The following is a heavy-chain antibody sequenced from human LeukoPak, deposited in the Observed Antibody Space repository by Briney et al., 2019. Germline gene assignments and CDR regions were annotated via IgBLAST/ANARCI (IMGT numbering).Heavy chain of an antibody. J-gene: IGHJ4*02. D-gene: IGHD2-15*01. V-gene: IGHV4-39*01. CDR3: ARRRGSGIDY. CDR2: VYYSGYT. CDR1: GGSISSSSYY. Sequence: SETLSLTCTVSGGSISSSSYYWGWIRQPPGKGLEWVGSVYYSGYTYYNPSLKSRVTISVDTSNDQFSLKLSSVTAADTAVYYCARRRGSGIDYWGQGTLVTVSS.